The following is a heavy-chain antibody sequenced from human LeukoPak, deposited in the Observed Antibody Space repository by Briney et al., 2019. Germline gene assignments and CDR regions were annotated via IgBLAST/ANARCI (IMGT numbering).Heavy chain of an antibody. V-gene: IGHV4-59*01. CDR1: GGSISSYY. J-gene: IGHJ4*02. CDR3: ARNSPVGLGLFDY. D-gene: IGHD1-26*01. Sequence: SETLSLTCTVSGGSISSYYWSWIRQPPGKGLEWIGYIYYSGSTNYNPSLKSRVTISVDTSKNQFSLKLSSVTAAGTAVYYCARNSPVGLGLFDYWGQGTLVTVSS. CDR2: IYYSGST.